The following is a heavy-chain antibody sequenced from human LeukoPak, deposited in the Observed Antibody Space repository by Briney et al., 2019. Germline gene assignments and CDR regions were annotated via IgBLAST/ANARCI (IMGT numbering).Heavy chain of an antibody. CDR3: ARDIPSKYYYDSSYTTAFDI. V-gene: IGHV3-30-3*01. J-gene: IGHJ3*02. Sequence: GGSLRLSCAASGFTFSSYTMHWVRQAPGKGLEWVAVISYDGSNKYYADSVKGRFTISRDNSKNTLYLQMNSLRAEDTAVYYCARDIPSKYYYDSSYTTAFDIWGQGTMVTVSS. CDR2: ISYDGSNK. CDR1: GFTFSSYT. D-gene: IGHD3-22*01.